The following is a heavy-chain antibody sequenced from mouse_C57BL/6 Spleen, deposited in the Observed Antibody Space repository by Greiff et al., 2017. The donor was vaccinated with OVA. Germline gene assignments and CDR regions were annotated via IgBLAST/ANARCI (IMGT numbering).Heavy chain of an antibody. J-gene: IGHJ1*03. CDR1: GYTFTSYW. V-gene: IGHV1-69*01. Sequence: QVQLQQPGAELVMPGASVKLSCKASGYTFTSYWMHWVKQRPGQGLEWIGEIDPSDSYTNYNQKFKGKSTLTVDKSSSTAYMQRRSLTSEDSAVDYCESNYGRSHGRYFDVWGTGTTVTVSS. CDR3: ESNYGRSHGRYFDV. CDR2: IDPSDSYT. D-gene: IGHD1-1*01.